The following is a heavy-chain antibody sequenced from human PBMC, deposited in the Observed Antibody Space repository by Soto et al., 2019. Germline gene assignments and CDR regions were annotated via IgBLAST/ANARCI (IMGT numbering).Heavy chain of an antibody. D-gene: IGHD2-15*01. Sequence: PWGSLRLSCAASGFTFSSYAMSWVRQAPGKGLEWVSAISGSGGSTYYADSVKGRFTISRDNSKNTLYLQMNSLRAEDTAVNYWAKCRNQFDYWSQGTLVTVSS. CDR2: ISGSGGST. CDR3: AKCRNQFDY. V-gene: IGHV3-23*01. J-gene: IGHJ4*02. CDR1: GFTFSSYA.